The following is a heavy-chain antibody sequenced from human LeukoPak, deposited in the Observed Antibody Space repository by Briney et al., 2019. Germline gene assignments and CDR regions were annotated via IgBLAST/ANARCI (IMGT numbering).Heavy chain of an antibody. D-gene: IGHD3-10*01. CDR1: GFTFSSYA. CDR2: ISGSGGST. J-gene: IGHJ4*02. CDR3: ARAGSGSYYRLPNDY. Sequence: GGSLRLSCAASGFTFSSYAMSWVRQAPGKGLEWVSAISGSGGSTYYADSVKGRFTISRDNSKNTLYLQMNSLRAEDTAVYYCARAGSGSYYRLPNDYWGQGTLVTVSS. V-gene: IGHV3-23*01.